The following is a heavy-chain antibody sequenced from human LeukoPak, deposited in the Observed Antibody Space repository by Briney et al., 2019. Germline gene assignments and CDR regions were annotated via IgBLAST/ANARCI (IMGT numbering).Heavy chain of an antibody. J-gene: IGHJ3*01. CDR1: GFTFNMHA. CDR2: VGSPGET. D-gene: IGHD2-8*01. CDR3: AKDSWSENGIYDPFDF. Sequence: PGGSLRPSCAASGFTFNMHAMNWVRQAPGKGLEWVSTVGSPGETYYTDSVKGRFTISRDNSKSTLSLQMNSLRPEDTAIYYCAKDSWSENGIYDPFDFWGQGTMVTVSS. V-gene: IGHV3-23*01.